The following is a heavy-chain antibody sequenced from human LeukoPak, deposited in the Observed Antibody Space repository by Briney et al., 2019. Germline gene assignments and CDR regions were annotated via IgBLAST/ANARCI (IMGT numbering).Heavy chain of an antibody. CDR3: AGQWYDSSGYYFDY. V-gene: IGHV4-39*01. J-gene: IGHJ4*02. CDR1: GGSISSSSYY. CDR2: IYYSGST. Sequence: SETLSLTCTVSGGSISSSSYYWGWIRQPPGKGLEWIGSIYYSGSTYYNPSLKSRVTISVDTSKNQFSLKLSSVTAADTAVYYCAGQWYDSSGYYFDYWGQGTLVTVSS. D-gene: IGHD3-22*01.